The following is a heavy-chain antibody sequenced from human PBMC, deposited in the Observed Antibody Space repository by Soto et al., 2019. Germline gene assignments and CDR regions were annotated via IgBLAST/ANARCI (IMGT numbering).Heavy chain of an antibody. Sequence: PSDTLSLTCAVSGYSISSGCFWGWIRQPPGKGLEWIANMYHDGNTHYNPSLKSRVTMSVDTSKNQFSLKLSSVTAADTAVYYCARTGYYYDSYGNYYFDYWGQGTLVTVSS. CDR1: GYSISSGCF. J-gene: IGHJ4*02. D-gene: IGHD3-22*01. V-gene: IGHV4-38-2*01. CDR2: MYHDGNT. CDR3: ARTGYYYDSYGNYYFDY.